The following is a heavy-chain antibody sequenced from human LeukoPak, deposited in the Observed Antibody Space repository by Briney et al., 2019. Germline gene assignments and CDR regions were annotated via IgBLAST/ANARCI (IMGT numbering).Heavy chain of an antibody. Sequence: ASVKVSCKASGYTFTGYYMHWVRQAPGQGLEWMGWINPNSGGTNYAQKFQGRVTMTRDTSISTAYMELSRLRSDDTAMYYCARRLAAVGTRKPFDYWGQGTLVTVSS. J-gene: IGHJ4*02. CDR3: ARRLAAVGTRKPFDY. V-gene: IGHV1-2*02. CDR1: GYTFTGYY. CDR2: INPNSGGT. D-gene: IGHD6-13*01.